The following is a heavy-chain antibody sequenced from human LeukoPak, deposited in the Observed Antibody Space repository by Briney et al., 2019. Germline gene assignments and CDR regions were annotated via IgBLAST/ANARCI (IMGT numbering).Heavy chain of an antibody. CDR2: ISSSSSYI. J-gene: IGHJ6*02. CDR1: GFNFSSYS. CDR3: ATFGYCSSTSCQADIYYYYAMDV. V-gene: IGHV3-21*01. D-gene: IGHD2-2*03. Sequence: GGSLRLSCAASGFNFSSYSMNWVRQAPGKGLEWVSSISSSSSYILYADSVKGRFTISRDNAKNSLYLQMNSLRAEDTAVYYCATFGYCSSTSCQADIYYYYAMDVWGQGTTVTVSS.